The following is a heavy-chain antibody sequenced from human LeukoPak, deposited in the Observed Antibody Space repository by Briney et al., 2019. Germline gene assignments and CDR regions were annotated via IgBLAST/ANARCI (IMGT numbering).Heavy chain of an antibody. CDR1: GFSFSHYS. CDR3: AKGGSSSPRSTFDY. D-gene: IGHD6-13*01. V-gene: IGHV3-48*01. CDR2: IGVGGRPT. J-gene: IGHJ4*02. Sequence: GGSLRLSCAASGFSFSHYSMTWARQASGKGLEWISYIGVGGRPTNYADSVKARFTISRDDAQNSLYLQMNSLRAEDTAVYYCAKGGSSSPRSTFDYWGQGTLLTVPS.